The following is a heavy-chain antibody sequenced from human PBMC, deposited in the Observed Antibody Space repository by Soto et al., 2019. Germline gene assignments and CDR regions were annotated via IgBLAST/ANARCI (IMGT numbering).Heavy chain of an antibody. Sequence: QVQLQQWGAGLLKPSETLSLTCAVYGGSFSGYYWSWIRQPPGKGREWIGEINHSGSTNYNPTLKSRVTISVDTSKNQFSLKLSSVTAADTAVYYCARGKLSLSDYYDSRGWYYFDYWGQGTLVTVSS. D-gene: IGHD3-22*01. CDR3: ARGKLSLSDYYDSRGWYYFDY. J-gene: IGHJ4*02. CDR1: GGSFSGYY. CDR2: INHSGST. V-gene: IGHV4-34*01.